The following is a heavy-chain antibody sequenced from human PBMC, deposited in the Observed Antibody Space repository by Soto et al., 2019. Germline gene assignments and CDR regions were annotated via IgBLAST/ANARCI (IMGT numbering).Heavy chain of an antibody. CDR3: SKFIMVGGWFDPNYYHGMDV. CDR2: ISGYNGNT. D-gene: IGHD6-19*01. Sequence: QVQLVQSGAEVKKPGASVTVSCKTSGYTFSSYGINWVRQAPGQGLEWMGWISGYNGNTNYAQTVQGRVTMTTDKSTGTVYMELRSLKSDDTAIYYCSKFIMVGGWFDPNYYHGMDVWGQGTTVTVSS. V-gene: IGHV1-18*01. J-gene: IGHJ6*02. CDR1: GYTFSSYG.